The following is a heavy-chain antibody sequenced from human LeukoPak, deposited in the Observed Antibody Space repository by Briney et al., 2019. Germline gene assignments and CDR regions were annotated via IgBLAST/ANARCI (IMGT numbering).Heavy chain of an antibody. CDR3: ARGGSDSGY. D-gene: IGHD5-12*01. J-gene: IGHJ4*02. V-gene: IGHV3-7*03. Sequence: DPGGSLRLSCAATGFTFNSYWMTWVRQAPGKGLEWVTNIRQDGREEHYVDSVQGRFTISRDNAKNSLYLQMNSLRVEDTAVYFCARGGSDSGYWGQGILVTVSS. CDR2: IRQDGREE. CDR1: GFTFNSYW.